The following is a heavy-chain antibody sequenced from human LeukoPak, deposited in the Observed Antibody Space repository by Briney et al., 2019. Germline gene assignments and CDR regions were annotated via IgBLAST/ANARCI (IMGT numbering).Heavy chain of an antibody. J-gene: IGHJ3*02. CDR1: GGSISSSSYY. CDR3: ARGRDGYKNWANDAFDI. Sequence: SETLSPTCTVSGGSISSSSYYWGWIRQPPGKGLEWIGSIYYSGSTYYNPSLKSRVTISVDTSKNQFSLKLSSVTAADTAVYYCARGRDGYKNWANDAFDIWAKGQWSPSLQ. D-gene: IGHD5-24*01. CDR2: IYYSGST. V-gene: IGHV4-39*07.